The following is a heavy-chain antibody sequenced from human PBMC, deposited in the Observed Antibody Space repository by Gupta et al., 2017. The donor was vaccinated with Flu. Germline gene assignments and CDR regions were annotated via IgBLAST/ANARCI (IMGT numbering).Heavy chain of an antibody. D-gene: IGHD6-19*01. Sequence: RYADSVKGRFTISRDNAKNTLYLQMNSLTAEDTAVYYCARPNPYSSAWNDAFDIWGQGTMLLVSS. V-gene: IGHV3-74*01. CDR3: ARPNPYSSAWNDAFDI. J-gene: IGHJ3*02.